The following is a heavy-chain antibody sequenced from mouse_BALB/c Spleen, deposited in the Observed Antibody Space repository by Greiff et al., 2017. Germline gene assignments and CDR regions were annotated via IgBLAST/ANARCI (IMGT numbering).Heavy chain of an antibody. Sequence: EVHLVESGGGLVQPGGSLKLSCAASGFTFSSYGMSWVRQTPDKRLELVATINSNGGSTYYPDSVKGRFTISRDNAKNTLYLQMSSLKSEDTAMYYCARAYYYGSGDYWGQGTTLTVSS. CDR1: GFTFSSYG. V-gene: IGHV5-6-3*01. J-gene: IGHJ2*01. CDR2: INSNGGST. CDR3: ARAYYYGSGDY. D-gene: IGHD1-1*01.